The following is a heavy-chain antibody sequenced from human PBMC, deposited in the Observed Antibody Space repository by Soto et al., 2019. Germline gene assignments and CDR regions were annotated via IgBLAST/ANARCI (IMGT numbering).Heavy chain of an antibody. D-gene: IGHD2-2*01. CDR1: GDSVSSSSVT. Sequence: SQTLSLTCAISGDSVSSSSVTWNWIRQSPSRGLEWLGRTYYGSKWYNDYAESVKSRITINPDTSKNQFSLHLNSVTPEDTAVYYCVRLIGSSWLDFWGQGTLVTVSS. V-gene: IGHV6-1*01. CDR2: TYYGSKWYN. J-gene: IGHJ5*01. CDR3: VRLIGSSWLDF.